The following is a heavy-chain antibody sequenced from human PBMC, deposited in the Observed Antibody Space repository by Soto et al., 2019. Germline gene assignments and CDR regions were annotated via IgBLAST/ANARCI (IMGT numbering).Heavy chain of an antibody. CDR1: GYTFTSYG. Sequence: QVQLVQSGAEVKEPGASVKISCKASGYTFTSYGISWVRQAPGQGLEWMSWISAYNGDTNYAQKVQGRVTMTTDTSTSTAFRELRSLRFDATAVYYCVRDPDGHIDFDYWGQGTLVTVSS. J-gene: IGHJ4*02. CDR3: VRDPDGHIDFDY. CDR2: ISAYNGDT. V-gene: IGHV1-18*01.